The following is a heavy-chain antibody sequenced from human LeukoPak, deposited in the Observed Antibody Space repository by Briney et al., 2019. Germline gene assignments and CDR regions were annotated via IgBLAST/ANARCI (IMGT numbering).Heavy chain of an antibody. J-gene: IGHJ4*02. V-gene: IGHV4-34*01. CDR2: INHSGST. CDR3: ARNSYDFWSGQAYYFDY. Sequence: SETLSLTRAVYGGSFSGYYWSWIRQPPGKGLEWIGEINHSGSTNYNPSLKSRVTISVDTSKNQFSLKLSSVTAADTAVYYCARNSYDFWSGQAYYFDYWGQGTLVTVSS. CDR1: GGSFSGYY. D-gene: IGHD3-3*01.